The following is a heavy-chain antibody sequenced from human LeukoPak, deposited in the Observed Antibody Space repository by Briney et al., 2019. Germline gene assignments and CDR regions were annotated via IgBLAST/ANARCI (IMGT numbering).Heavy chain of an antibody. V-gene: IGHV4-39*07. CDR2: INHSGST. Sequence: SETLSLTCTVSGGSISSSSYYWGWIRQPPGKGLEWIGEINHSGSTNYNPSLKSRVTISVDTSKNQFSLKLSSVTAADTAVYYCARGRYSYGYCAFDIWGQGTMVTVSS. CDR3: ARGRYSYGYCAFDI. D-gene: IGHD5-18*01. J-gene: IGHJ3*02. CDR1: GGSISSSSYY.